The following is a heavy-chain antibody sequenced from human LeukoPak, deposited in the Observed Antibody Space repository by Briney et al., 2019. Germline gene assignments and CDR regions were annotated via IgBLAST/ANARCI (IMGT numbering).Heavy chain of an antibody. J-gene: IGHJ4*02. Sequence: GGSLRLSCAASGFTFSSYTMNWVHQAPGKGLEWVSSIISSNYIYYADSVRGRFTISRDDAKNSLYLQMNSLRAEDTAVYYCARGNSGLDYWGQGTLVTVSS. CDR1: GFTFSSYT. V-gene: IGHV3-21*01. CDR2: IISSNYI. D-gene: IGHD1-26*01. CDR3: ARGNSGLDY.